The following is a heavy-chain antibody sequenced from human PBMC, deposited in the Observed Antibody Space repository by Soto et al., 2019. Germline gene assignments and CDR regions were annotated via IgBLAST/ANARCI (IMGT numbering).Heavy chain of an antibody. J-gene: IGHJ4*02. Sequence: GGSLRLSCAASGFTFSSYSINWVRQAPGKGLEWVSSISSSSSYIYYADSVKGRFTISRDNAKNSLYLQMNSLRAEDTAVYYCARDRGSYTGLFDYWGQGTLVTVSS. CDR3: ARDRGSYTGLFDY. V-gene: IGHV3-21*01. CDR2: ISSSSSYI. CDR1: GFTFSSYS. D-gene: IGHD1-26*01.